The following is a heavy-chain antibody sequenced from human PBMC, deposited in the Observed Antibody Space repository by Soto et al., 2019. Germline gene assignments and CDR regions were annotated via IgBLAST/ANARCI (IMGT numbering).Heavy chain of an antibody. CDR1: GFVFSSYD. CDR3: AKGKTIFGVVVVSEY. J-gene: IGHJ4*01. V-gene: IGHV3-30*18. CDR2: ISNDGSNK. Sequence: LRLSWAVSGFVFSSYDMHWVRQAPVKGLEWVAVISNDGSNKDYAYSVKGRFTISRDNSKITLYLQMNGLRAEDTAVYYCAKGKTIFGVVVVSEYWGQGTLVTVSS. D-gene: IGHD3-3*01.